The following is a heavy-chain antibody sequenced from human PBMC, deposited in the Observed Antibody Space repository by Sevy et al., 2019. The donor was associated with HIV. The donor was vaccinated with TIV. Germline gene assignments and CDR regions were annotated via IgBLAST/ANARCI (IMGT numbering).Heavy chain of an antibody. V-gene: IGHV3-30*02. CDR1: GFTFSRYG. D-gene: IGHD3-10*01. J-gene: IGHJ3*01. CDR3: AEGLGMVQGALLSDDV. CDR2: IRYDGSTK. Sequence: GGSLRLSCAASGFTFSRYGMHWVRQAPGKGLEWVAFIRYDGSTKYYAESVKGRFIISRDNSKDTFYLQMNSLRGDDTSLYYSAEGLGMVQGALLSDDVWGQGTMVTVSS.